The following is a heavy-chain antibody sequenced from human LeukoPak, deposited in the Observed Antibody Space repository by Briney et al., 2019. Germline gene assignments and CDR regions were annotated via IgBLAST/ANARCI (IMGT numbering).Heavy chain of an antibody. J-gene: IGHJ2*01. CDR3: TKVNGVVQGYWYFDL. D-gene: IGHD3-3*01. Sequence: GGSLRLSCAASGFTFSNYAMSWVRQAPGKGLEWVSAISGSGGNTYYADSVKGRFTISRDNSKNTLYLQMNSLRAEDTAIYYCTKVNGVVQGYWYFDLWGRGTLVTVSS. CDR2: ISGSGGNT. V-gene: IGHV3-23*01. CDR1: GFTFSNYA.